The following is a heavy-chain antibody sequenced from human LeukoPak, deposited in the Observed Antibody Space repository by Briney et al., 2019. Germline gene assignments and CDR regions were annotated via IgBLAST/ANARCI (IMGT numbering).Heavy chain of an antibody. CDR1: GFTFSSYW. D-gene: IGHD3-9*01. J-gene: IGHJ4*02. CDR2: INSDGSST. Sequence: GGSLRLSCAASGFTFSSYWMHWVRQAPGKGLVWVSRINSDGSSTNYADSVKGRFTISRDIAKNSLYLQMNSLRAEDTASYYCAKAKAFDWAPFDYWGQGTLVTVSS. CDR3: AKAKAFDWAPFDY. V-gene: IGHV3-74*01.